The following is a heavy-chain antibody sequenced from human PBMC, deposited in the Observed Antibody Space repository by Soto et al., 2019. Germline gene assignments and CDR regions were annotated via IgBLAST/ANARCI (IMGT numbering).Heavy chain of an antibody. CDR3: TTGSWSGEVFDI. J-gene: IGHJ3*02. Sequence: QVQLVQSGAEVKKPGSSVKVSCKDSGGTFSTYSMFWVRQAPGQGLEWMGRIIPMLGIRNYAQRFQDRVTITADKSTATANMELSSLRSEGPALYYCTTGSWSGEVFDIWGQGTMVTVSS. D-gene: IGHD1-1*01. CDR2: IIPMLGIR. CDR1: GGTFSTYS. V-gene: IGHV1-69*02.